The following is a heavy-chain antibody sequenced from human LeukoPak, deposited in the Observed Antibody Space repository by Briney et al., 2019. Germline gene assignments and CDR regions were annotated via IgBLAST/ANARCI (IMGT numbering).Heavy chain of an antibody. CDR3: ATTYCSSTSCYFGYFQH. J-gene: IGHJ1*01. V-gene: IGHV1-24*01. Sequence: ASVKVSCKVSGYTLTELSMHWVRQAPGKGLEWMGGFDPEDGETIYAQKFQGRVTMTEDTSTDTAYMELSSLRSEDTAVYYCATTYCSSTSCYFGYFQHWGQGTLVTVSS. CDR2: FDPEDGET. D-gene: IGHD2-2*01. CDR1: GYTLTELS.